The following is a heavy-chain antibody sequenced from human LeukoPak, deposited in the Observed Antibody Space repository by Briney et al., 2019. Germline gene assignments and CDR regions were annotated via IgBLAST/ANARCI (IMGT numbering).Heavy chain of an antibody. Sequence: VGALRLSRAASRLTLSSYWMHGVRQAPGRGGVWVSRVNSDGSSAAYTDSVNGRFAISRNNAKNTLYLQMNSLRAEDTAVYYCARDQYFLGHYYDMDVWGQGTTVTVSS. CDR3: ARDQYFLGHYYDMDV. CDR2: VNSDGSSA. D-gene: IGHD2/OR15-2a*01. J-gene: IGHJ6*02. CDR1: RLTLSSYW. V-gene: IGHV3-74*01.